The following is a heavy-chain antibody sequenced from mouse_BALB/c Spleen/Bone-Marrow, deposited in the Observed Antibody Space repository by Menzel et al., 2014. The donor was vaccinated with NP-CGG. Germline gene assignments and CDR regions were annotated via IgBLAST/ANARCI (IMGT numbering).Heavy chain of an antibody. D-gene: IGHD2-14*01. CDR2: INPGSGGT. Sequence: QVQLQQSGAELVRPGPSVKVSCKASGYAFTNYLIEWVKQRPGKGLEWIGVINPGSGGTNNNEKFKSKGTLNANKSSSTAFKQLSSQTSDDSAVYFCAHYRYDGTFAYWGQGTLVTVSA. CDR3: AHYRYDGTFAY. J-gene: IGHJ3*01. V-gene: IGHV1-54*01. CDR1: GYAFTNYL.